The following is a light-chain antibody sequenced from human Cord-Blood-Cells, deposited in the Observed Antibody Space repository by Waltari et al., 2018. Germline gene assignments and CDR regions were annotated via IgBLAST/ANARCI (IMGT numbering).Light chain of an antibody. Sequence: QSVLAHPPSASGTPGQRVTITCSGSSSKFGSNFVYSYQQPPGTAPKLRIYRNNQRPSGVPDRFSGPKAGTSASLALSGLRSEDEADYYCAAWDDSLSGWVFGGGTKLTVL. CDR2: RNN. CDR1: SSKFGSNF. V-gene: IGLV1-47*01. J-gene: IGLJ3*02. CDR3: AAWDDSLSGWV.